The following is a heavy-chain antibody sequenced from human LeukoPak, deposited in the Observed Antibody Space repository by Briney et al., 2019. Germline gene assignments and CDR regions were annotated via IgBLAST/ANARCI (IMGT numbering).Heavy chain of an antibody. J-gene: IGHJ3*02. Sequence: GGSLRLSCAASGFSFSSYEMNWVRQAPGKGLEWVSYISNSGRTTYDADSVKGRFTISRDNAKKSLYLQMNSLRAEDTAVYYCAVTVICPWAFDIWSQGTMVTVSS. CDR3: AVTVICPWAFDI. V-gene: IGHV3-48*03. CDR1: GFSFSSYE. CDR2: ISNSGRTT. D-gene: IGHD2-21*02.